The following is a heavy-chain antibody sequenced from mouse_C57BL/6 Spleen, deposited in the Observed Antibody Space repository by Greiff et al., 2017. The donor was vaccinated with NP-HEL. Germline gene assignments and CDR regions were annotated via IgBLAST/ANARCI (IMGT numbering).Heavy chain of an antibody. CDR1: GFTFSSYA. J-gene: IGHJ2*01. Sequence: EVQGVESGGGLVKPGGSLKLSCAASGFTFSSYAMSWVRQTPEKRLEWVATISDGGSYTYYPDNVKGRFTISRDNAKNNLYLQMSHLKSEDTAMYYCARVPTVVFDYWGQGTTLTVSS. D-gene: IGHD1-1*01. V-gene: IGHV5-4*01. CDR2: ISDGGSYT. CDR3: ARVPTVVFDY.